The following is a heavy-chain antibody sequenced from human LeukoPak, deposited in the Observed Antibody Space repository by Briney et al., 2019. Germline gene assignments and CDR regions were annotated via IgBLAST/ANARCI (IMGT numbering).Heavy chain of an antibody. CDR3: ARHLGHRDGYNSEVIWFDP. CDR1: GGSISSRNCF. D-gene: IGHD5-24*01. V-gene: IGHV4-39*01. J-gene: IGHJ5*02. CDR2: ISYSGST. Sequence: PSETLSLTCTVSGGSISSRNCFWGWIRQPPGKDLEWIGSISYSGSTYYNPSLKSRITISVDTSKNQFSLKLSSVTAADTAVYYCARHLGHRDGYNSEVIWFDPWGQGTLVTVSS.